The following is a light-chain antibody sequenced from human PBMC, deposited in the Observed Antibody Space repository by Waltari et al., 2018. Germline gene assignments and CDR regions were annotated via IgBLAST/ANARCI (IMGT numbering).Light chain of an antibody. CDR1: SGHSSNI. Sequence: QLVLTQSPSASASLGASVRLTCTLDSGHSSNIIAWHQQQPAKGPRYLMKVNSDGSHSKGAEIPDRFSGSGSGAERHLTISSVQSEDEADYYCQSGGHGTWVFGGGTKLTVL. CDR3: QSGGHGTWV. J-gene: IGLJ3*02. CDR2: VNSDGSH. V-gene: IGLV4-69*01.